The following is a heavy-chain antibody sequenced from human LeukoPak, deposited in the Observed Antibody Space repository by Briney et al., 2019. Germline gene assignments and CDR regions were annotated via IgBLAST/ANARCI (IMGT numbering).Heavy chain of an antibody. CDR3: AREEGKQQMEAFDY. D-gene: IGHD6-13*01. V-gene: IGHV3-21*01. CDR2: IGGSSTSI. J-gene: IGHJ4*02. Sequence: GGSLRLSCAAPGFTFSTSSMNWVRQAPGKGLEWVSSIGGSSTSIYYAGSVKGRFTISRDNAKNSLYLQMNSLRAEDTAVYYCAREEGKQQMEAFDYWGQGTLVTVSS. CDR1: GFTFSTSS.